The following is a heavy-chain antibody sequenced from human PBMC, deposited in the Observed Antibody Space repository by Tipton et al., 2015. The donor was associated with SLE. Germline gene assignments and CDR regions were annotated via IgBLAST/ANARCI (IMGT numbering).Heavy chain of an antibody. CDR3: ARGLRFLEWNYYNMDV. D-gene: IGHD3-3*01. CDR2: INHSGST. V-gene: IGHV4-34*01. Sequence: LRLSCAVYGGSFSGYYWSWIRQPPGKGLEWIGEINHSGSTNYNPSLKSRVTISVDTSKNQFSLKLSSVTAADTAVYYCARGLRFLEWNYYNMDVWGKGTTVTVSS. J-gene: IGHJ6*03. CDR1: GGSFSGYY.